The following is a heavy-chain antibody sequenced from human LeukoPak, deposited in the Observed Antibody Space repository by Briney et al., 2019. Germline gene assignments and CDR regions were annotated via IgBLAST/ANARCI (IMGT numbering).Heavy chain of an antibody. Sequence: ASVKVSCKASGYTFTSYGISWVRQAPGQGLEWMGWISAYNGNTNYAQKLQGRVTMTTDTSTSTAYMELRSLRSDDTAVYYCARDRSIVGATDAFDIWGQGTMVTVSS. D-gene: IGHD1-26*01. J-gene: IGHJ3*02. CDR1: GYTFTSYG. V-gene: IGHV1-18*01. CDR2: ISAYNGNT. CDR3: ARDRSIVGATDAFDI.